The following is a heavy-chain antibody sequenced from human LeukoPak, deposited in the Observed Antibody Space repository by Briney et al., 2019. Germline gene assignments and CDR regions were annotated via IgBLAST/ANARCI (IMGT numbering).Heavy chain of an antibody. CDR3: ARRATTERGHSYGLDY. CDR1: GFPFSSYG. J-gene: IGHJ4*01. CDR2: IRFDGSKI. Sequence: GGSLRLSCLASGFPFSSYGMHWVRRAPGKGLEWMTFIRFDGSKIYYADSVKGRFTISRDNTKNSLYLQMNSLRAEDTAVYYCARRATTERGHSYGLDYWGQGTLVTVSS. V-gene: IGHV3-30*02. D-gene: IGHD5-18*01.